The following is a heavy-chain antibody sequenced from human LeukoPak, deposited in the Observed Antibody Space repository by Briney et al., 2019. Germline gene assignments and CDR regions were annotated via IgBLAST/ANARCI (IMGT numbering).Heavy chain of an antibody. CDR1: GGSFSGYY. Sequence: PSETLSLTCAVYGGSFSGYYWSWIRQPPGKGLKWIGEINHSGSTNYNPSLRSRVTISVDTSKKQFSLKLSSVTAADTAVYYCARAQRDYYYYYMDVWDKGITVTVSS. CDR2: INHSGST. J-gene: IGHJ6*03. CDR3: ARAQRDYYYYYMDV. V-gene: IGHV4-34*01.